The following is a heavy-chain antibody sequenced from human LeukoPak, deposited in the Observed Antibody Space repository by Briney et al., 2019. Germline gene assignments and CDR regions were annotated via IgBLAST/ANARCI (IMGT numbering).Heavy chain of an antibody. J-gene: IGHJ1*01. CDR2: IYYSGSA. CDR1: NGSISSSSYY. Sequence: SETLSLTCTVSNGSISSSSYYWGWVRQPPGKGLEWIGSIYYSGSAYYNPSIRSRVTISVDTSKNQFSLRLTSVTAADTAVYYCARHSSPSWYKYDFHHGGQGTLVTVSS. D-gene: IGHD2-2*02. CDR3: ARHSSPSWYKYDFHH. V-gene: IGHV4-39*01.